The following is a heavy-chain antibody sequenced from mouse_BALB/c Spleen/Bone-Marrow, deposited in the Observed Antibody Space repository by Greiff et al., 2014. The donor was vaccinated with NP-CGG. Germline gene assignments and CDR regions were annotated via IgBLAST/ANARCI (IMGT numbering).Heavy chain of an antibody. CDR1: GFNIKDYY. Sequence: EVQLQQSGAELVRSGASVKLSCTASGFNIKDYYMHWVKQRPEQGLEWIGWIDPENGDTEYAPKFQGKATMTVDTSSNTAYLQLSSLTSEDTAVYYCNVWDGNYFFDYWGQGTTLTVSS. J-gene: IGHJ2*01. D-gene: IGHD2-1*01. CDR2: IDPENGDT. V-gene: IGHV14-4*02. CDR3: NVWDGNYFFDY.